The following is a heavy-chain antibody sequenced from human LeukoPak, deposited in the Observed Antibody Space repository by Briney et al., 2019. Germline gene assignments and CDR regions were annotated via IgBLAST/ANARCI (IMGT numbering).Heavy chain of an antibody. D-gene: IGHD3-10*01. CDR1: GFTFSSHG. J-gene: IGHJ4*02. CDR3: AKDQLRYYYGSGSLAPFDY. Sequence: GGSLRLSCAASGFTFSSHGMSWVRQAPGKGLEWVSTISGSGDYTYYADSVKGRFTISRDNSKNTLYLQMNSLRAEDTAVYYCAKDQLRYYYGSGSLAPFDYWGQGTLVTVSS. V-gene: IGHV3-23*01. CDR2: ISGSGDYT.